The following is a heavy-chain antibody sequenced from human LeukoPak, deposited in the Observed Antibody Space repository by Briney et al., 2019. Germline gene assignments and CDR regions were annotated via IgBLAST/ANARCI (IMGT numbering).Heavy chain of an antibody. V-gene: IGHV1-2*02. J-gene: IGHJ4*02. D-gene: IGHD2-8*01. CDR1: GYTFTGYY. CDR3: ARDKPPGYCTNGVCAKGDY. CDR2: INPNSGGT. Sequence: ASVKVSCKASGYTFTGYYMHWVRQAPGQGLEWMGWINPNSGGTNYAQKFQGRVTMTRDTSISTAYMELSRLRSGDTAVYYCARDKPPGYCTNGVCAKGDYWGQGTLVTVSS.